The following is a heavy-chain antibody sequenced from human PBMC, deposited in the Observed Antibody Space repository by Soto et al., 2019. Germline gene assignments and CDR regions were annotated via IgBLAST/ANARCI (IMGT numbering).Heavy chain of an antibody. CDR1: GFSFSNYA. Sequence: GGSLRLSCAASGFSFSNYAMHWVRQAPGKGLEWVAVISYDGRDKYYEDSVKGRYTISRDESKNTLFLQMNSLRAEDTAVYYCARYCRSTSCYDYWGQGTLVTVSS. CDR2: ISYDGRDK. J-gene: IGHJ4*02. V-gene: IGHV3-30*03. CDR3: ARYCRSTSCYDY. D-gene: IGHD2-2*01.